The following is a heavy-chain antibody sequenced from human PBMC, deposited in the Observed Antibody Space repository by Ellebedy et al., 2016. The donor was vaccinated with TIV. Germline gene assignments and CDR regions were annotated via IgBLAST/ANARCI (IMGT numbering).Heavy chain of an antibody. V-gene: IGHV3-23*01. CDR2: MTGGGDSA. J-gene: IGHJ6*02. CDR3: AKVVGSYYFYGMDV. CDR1: GFTFSSYA. Sequence: GGSLRLXCAASGFTFSSYAMNWVRQAPGKGLEWVSLMTGGGDSAYYADSVKGRFTISRDNSKNTLYLQMNSLRAEDTAVYWCAKVVGSYYFYGMDVWGQGTTVTVSS. D-gene: IGHD3-16*01.